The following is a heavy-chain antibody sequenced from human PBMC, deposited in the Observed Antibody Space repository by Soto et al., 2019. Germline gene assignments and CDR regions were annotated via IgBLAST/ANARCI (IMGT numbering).Heavy chain of an antibody. CDR3: XXRRGNPYYYDSGGAFDI. Sequence: QITLKESGPTLVKPTQTLTLTCTFSGFSLSTTGVCVGWIRQPPGKALEWLALIYWDDDKRYSPSLKSRLTITKDTSKNXXXXXMTXMXXXXXAXXXXXXRRGNPYYYDSGGAFDIWGQGTMVTVSS. CDR1: GFSLSTTGVC. D-gene: IGHD3-22*01. J-gene: IGHJ3*02. V-gene: IGHV2-5*02. CDR2: IYWDDDK.